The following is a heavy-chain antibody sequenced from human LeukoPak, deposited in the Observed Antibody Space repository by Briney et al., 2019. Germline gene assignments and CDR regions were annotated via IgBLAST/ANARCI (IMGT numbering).Heavy chain of an antibody. CDR1: GFTFSSYA. CDR2: ISNSGGST. Sequence: SGGSLRLSCAASGFTFSSYAISWVRQAPGKELEWVSAISNSGGSTYYADSVKGRFTTSRDNSKNTLCLQMNSLRAEDTAVYYCAKGTAAAGDGFDPWGQGTLVTVSS. D-gene: IGHD6-13*01. V-gene: IGHV3-23*01. CDR3: AKGTAAAGDGFDP. J-gene: IGHJ5*02.